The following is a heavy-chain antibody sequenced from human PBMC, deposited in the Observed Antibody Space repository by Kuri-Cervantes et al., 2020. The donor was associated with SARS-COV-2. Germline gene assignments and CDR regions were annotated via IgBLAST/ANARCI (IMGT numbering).Heavy chain of an antibody. J-gene: IGHJ4*02. Sequence: GESLKISCAACGFTFSSYDMHWVRQATGKGLEWVSAIGTAGDTYYPGSVKGQFTISRENAKNSLYLQMNSLRAEDTAVYYCARGRFRDYWGQGTLVTVSS. CDR3: ARGRFRDY. D-gene: IGHD1-26*01. CDR2: IGTAGDT. CDR1: GFTFSSYD. V-gene: IGHV3-13*03.